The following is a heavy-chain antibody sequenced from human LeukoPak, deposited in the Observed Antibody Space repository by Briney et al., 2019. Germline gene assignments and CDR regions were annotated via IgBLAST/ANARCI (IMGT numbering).Heavy chain of an antibody. CDR2: VYYSGST. CDR3: ARSIIGTRSKFDY. D-gene: IGHD1/OR15-1a*01. CDR1: GGSISSYY. Sequence: SETLSLTCTVSGGSISSYYWSWIRQPPGKGLEWIGYVYYSGSTNYNPSLKSRVTISVDTSKNHFSLKLSSVTAADTAVYACARSIIGTRSKFDYWGQGTLVTVSS. J-gene: IGHJ4*02. V-gene: IGHV4-59*08.